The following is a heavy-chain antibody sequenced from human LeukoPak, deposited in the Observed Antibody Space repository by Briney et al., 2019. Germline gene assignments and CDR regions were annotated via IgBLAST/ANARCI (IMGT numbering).Heavy chain of an antibody. CDR2: INPNTGDT. D-gene: IGHD2-15*01. Sequence: SVQVSCKASGYTFTGYYLFWLRQAPAQGLEWMGWINPNTGDTRYGQKFQGRVTLTRDTSIRTTYMELSSLRSDDTAVYYCARDERFCNGDNHYPDLGYWGQGTLVTVSS. CDR1: GYTFTGYY. CDR3: ARDERFCNGDNHYPDLGY. V-gene: IGHV1-2*02. J-gene: IGHJ4*02.